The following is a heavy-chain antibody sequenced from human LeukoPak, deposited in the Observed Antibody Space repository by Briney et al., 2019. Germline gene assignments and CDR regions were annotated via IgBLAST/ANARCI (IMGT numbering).Heavy chain of an antibody. V-gene: IGHV4-59*01. J-gene: IGHJ4*02. Sequence: PSETLSLTCTVSGGSISSYYWSWIRQPPGKGLEWIGYIYYSGSTNYNPSLKSRVTISVDTSKNQFSLKLSSVTAADTAVYYCASYYYDSSGYVWGQGTLVTVSS. CDR1: GGSISSYY. CDR3: ASYYYDSSGYV. CDR2: IYYSGST. D-gene: IGHD3-22*01.